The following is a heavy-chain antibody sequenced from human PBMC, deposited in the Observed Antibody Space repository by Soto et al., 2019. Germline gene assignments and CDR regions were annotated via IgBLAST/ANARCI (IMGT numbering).Heavy chain of an antibody. D-gene: IGHD1-26*01. J-gene: IGHJ3*02. CDR1: GYTFTSHG. Sequence: QLQLVQSGGEVKTPGASVKVSCTTSGYTFTSHGISWVRQAPGQGLEWMGRISTYNGKTDYAQKFQGRVTMTADTRTSTVYMAVRSLRSDDTAVYYCARLLTEGATYREDAFDMWGQGTKVTVSS. V-gene: IGHV1-18*01. CDR3: ARLLTEGATYREDAFDM. CDR2: ISTYNGKT.